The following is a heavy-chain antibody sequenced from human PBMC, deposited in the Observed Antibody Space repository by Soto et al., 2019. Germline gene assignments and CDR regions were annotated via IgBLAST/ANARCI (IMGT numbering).Heavy chain of an antibody. J-gene: IGHJ4*02. CDR1: GGTFSSYT. V-gene: IGHV1-69*02. CDR3: ASLALAAAGTTPPYYFDY. CDR2: IIPILGIA. Sequence: VASVKVSCKASGGTFSSYTISWVRQAPGQGLEWMGRIIPILGIANYAQKFQGRVTITADKSTSTAYMELSSLRSEDTAVYYCASLALAAAGTTPPYYFDYWGQGTLVTVSS. D-gene: IGHD6-13*01.